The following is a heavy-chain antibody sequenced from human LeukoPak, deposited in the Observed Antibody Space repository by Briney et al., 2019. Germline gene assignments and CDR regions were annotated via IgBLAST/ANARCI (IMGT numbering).Heavy chain of an antibody. Sequence: GGSLRLSCAASRFTFSTYSMNWVRPAPGKGLEWVSSISSGSSYIYYADSVKGRFTISRDNAKNSLYLQMNSLRAEDTAVYYCARDTIAAAGSGAFYIWGQGTMVTVSS. CDR2: ISSGSSYI. D-gene: IGHD6-13*01. CDR1: RFTFSTYS. V-gene: IGHV3-21*01. J-gene: IGHJ3*02. CDR3: ARDTIAAAGSGAFYI.